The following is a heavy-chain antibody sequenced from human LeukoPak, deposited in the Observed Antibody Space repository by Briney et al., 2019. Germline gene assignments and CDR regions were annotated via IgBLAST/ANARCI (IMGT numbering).Heavy chain of an antibody. CDR1: GGPIRSSY. D-gene: IGHD3-3*01. V-gene: IGHV4-4*07. J-gene: IGHJ3*02. CDR3: ARIFDRDI. Sequence: SETLSLICTVSGGPIRSSYWSWVRHSAGTGMQWIGRIHGTLGSTNHNPSLKSRVVMSLDTSSNQFSLRLSAMSAADTATYYCARIFDRDIWGQGTLVTVSP. CDR2: IHGTLGST.